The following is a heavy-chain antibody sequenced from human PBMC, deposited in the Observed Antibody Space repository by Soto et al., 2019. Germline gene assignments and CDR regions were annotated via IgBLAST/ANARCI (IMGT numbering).Heavy chain of an antibody. J-gene: IGHJ5*02. CDR1: GFTFSNAW. CDR3: TTDWSSGLHWFDP. CDR2: IKSKTDGGTT. D-gene: IGHD3-22*01. V-gene: IGHV3-15*07. Sequence: EVQLVESGGGLVKPGGSLRLSCAASGFTFSNAWMNWVRQAPGKGLEWVGRIKSKTDGGTTDYAAPVKDRFTISRDDSKNTLYLQMNSLKTEDTAVYYCTTDWSSGLHWFDPWGQGTLVTVSS.